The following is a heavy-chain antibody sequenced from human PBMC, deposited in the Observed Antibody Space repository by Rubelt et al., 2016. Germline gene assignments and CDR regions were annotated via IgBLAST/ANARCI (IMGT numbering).Heavy chain of an antibody. V-gene: IGHV3-21*04. Sequence: SISSSSSYIYYADSVKGRFTISRDNAKNSLYLQMNSLRAEDTAVYYCASQYCSGGSCYMGDAFDIWGQGTMVTVSS. D-gene: IGHD2-15*01. CDR2: ISSSSSYI. J-gene: IGHJ3*02. CDR3: ASQYCSGGSCYMGDAFDI.